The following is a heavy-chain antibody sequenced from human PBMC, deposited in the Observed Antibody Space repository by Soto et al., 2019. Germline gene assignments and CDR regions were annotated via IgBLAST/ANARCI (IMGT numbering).Heavy chain of an antibody. CDR1: GFSFSNYA. CDR3: AKDGGPVYWNIPGCSAKHFDY. CDR2: ISYDGDNE. D-gene: IGHD2-2*01. V-gene: IGHV3-30*18. Sequence: QVQLVESGGGVVQPGRSLRLSCAASGFSFSNYAMRWVRQAPGKGLEWLAIISYDGDNEYYADSVRGRFTISRDNAKNTLYLQTNNLRHEDTAVYYCAKDGGPVYWNIPGCSAKHFDYWGQGTLVTVAS. J-gene: IGHJ4*02.